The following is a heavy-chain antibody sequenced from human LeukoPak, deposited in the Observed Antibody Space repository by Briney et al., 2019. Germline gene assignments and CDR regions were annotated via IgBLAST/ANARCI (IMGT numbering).Heavy chain of an antibody. J-gene: IGHJ4*02. Sequence: GGSLRLSCAASGFTFSSYSMNWVRQAPGKGLEWVSSISSSSSYIYYADSVKGRFTISRDNAKNSPYLQMNSLRAEDTAVYYCARATGIAAAHFDYWGQGTLVTVSS. D-gene: IGHD6-13*01. CDR3: ARATGIAAAHFDY. CDR1: GFTFSSYS. V-gene: IGHV3-21*01. CDR2: ISSSSSYI.